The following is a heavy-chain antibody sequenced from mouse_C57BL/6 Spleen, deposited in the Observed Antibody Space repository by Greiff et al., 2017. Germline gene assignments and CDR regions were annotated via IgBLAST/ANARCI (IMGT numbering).Heavy chain of an antibody. J-gene: IGHJ1*03. CDR1: GFNIKDYY. CDR2: IDPEDGET. Sequence: EVQLQQSGAELVKPGASVKLSCTASGFNIKDYYMHWVKQRTEQGLEWIGRIDPEDGETKYAPQFQGKATITADTSSNTAYLQLSSLTSEDTAVYYCAPLNYYYGSSYGNWYVDVWGTGTTVTVSS. CDR3: APLNYYYGSSYGNWYVDV. V-gene: IGHV14-2*01. D-gene: IGHD1-1*01.